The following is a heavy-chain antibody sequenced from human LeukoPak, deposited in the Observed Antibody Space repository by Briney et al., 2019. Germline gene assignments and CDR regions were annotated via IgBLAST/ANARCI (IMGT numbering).Heavy chain of an antibody. J-gene: IGHJ4*02. Sequence: GGSLRLSCAASGFTFSSYGMHWVRQAPGKGLEWVAVISYDGSNKYYADSVKGRFTISRDNSKNTLYLQMNSLRAEDTAVYYCAKDPRLGGGYSYGYSYFDYWGQGTLVTVSS. CDR1: GFTFSSYG. CDR3: AKDPRLGGGYSYGYSYFDY. CDR2: ISYDGSNK. V-gene: IGHV3-30*18. D-gene: IGHD5-18*01.